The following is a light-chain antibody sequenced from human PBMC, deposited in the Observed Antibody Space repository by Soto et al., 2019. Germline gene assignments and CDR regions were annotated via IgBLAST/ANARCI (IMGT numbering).Light chain of an antibody. V-gene: IGKV1-5*01. J-gene: IGKJ1*01. CDR3: QQYNSYSPRT. Sequence: DIPMPQSPSTLSASVGDRVPITCRASQSISNWLAWYQQNPGKAPKLLIYDASSLESGVPSRFSGSGSGTEFTLTISSLQPDDFATYYCQQYNSYSPRTFGQGTKVESK. CDR1: QSISNW. CDR2: DAS.